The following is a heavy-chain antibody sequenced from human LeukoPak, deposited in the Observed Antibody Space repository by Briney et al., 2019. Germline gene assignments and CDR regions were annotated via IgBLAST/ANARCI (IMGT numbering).Heavy chain of an antibody. J-gene: IGHJ3*02. Sequence: PSETLSLTCAVSGGSISSRNWWSWVRQPPGKGLQWIGEIYQSGSTNYNPSLKSRVTISVDKSKNQFSLKLTSVTAADTAVYYCARTPLSVYGFDIWGQGTMVTASP. V-gene: IGHV4-4*02. CDR1: GGSISSRNW. CDR2: IYQSGST. CDR3: ARTPLSVYGFDI. D-gene: IGHD2-8*01.